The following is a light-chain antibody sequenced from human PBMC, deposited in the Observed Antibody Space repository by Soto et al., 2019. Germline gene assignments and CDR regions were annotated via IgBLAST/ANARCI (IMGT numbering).Light chain of an antibody. J-gene: IGKJ4*01. Sequence: EIGMTQSPGTLSVSPGEKATLSCGASQSVSSNLVWYQQKPGQAPRLLIYDASNRATGIPARFSGSGSGTDFTLTITSLENEDFAVYDGQQRSNWTLTFGGGTKVDIK. CDR2: DAS. CDR3: QQRSNWTLT. CDR1: QSVSSN. V-gene: IGKV3-11*01.